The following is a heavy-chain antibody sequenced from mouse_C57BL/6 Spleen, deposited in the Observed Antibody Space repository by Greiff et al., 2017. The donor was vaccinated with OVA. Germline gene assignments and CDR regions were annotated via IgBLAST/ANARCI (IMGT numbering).Heavy chain of an antibody. J-gene: IGHJ4*01. D-gene: IGHD1-1*01. CDR1: GFNIKDDY. CDR3: TTSVTVVAAEDAMDY. V-gene: IGHV14-4*01. Sequence: EVQLQQSGAELVRPGASVKLSCTASGFNIKDDYMHWVKQRPEQGLEWIGWIDPENGDIEYASKFQGKATITADTSSNTAYLQLSSLTSEDTAVYYCTTSVTVVAAEDAMDYWGQGTSVTVSS. CDR2: IDPENGDI.